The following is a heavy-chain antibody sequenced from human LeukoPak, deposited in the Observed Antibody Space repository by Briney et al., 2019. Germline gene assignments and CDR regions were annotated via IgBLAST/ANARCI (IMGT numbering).Heavy chain of an antibody. D-gene: IGHD3-22*01. J-gene: IGHJ4*02. V-gene: IGHV3-23*01. CDR3: AKDYDSSGYYPDY. CDR2: ISGSGGST. CDR1: GFTFSSYG. Sequence: PGGSLRLSCAASGFTFSSYGMSWVRQAPGKGLEWVSAISGSGGSTYYADSVKGRFTISRDNAKNSLYLQMNSLRAEDTALYYCAKDYDSSGYYPDYWAQGTLVTVSS.